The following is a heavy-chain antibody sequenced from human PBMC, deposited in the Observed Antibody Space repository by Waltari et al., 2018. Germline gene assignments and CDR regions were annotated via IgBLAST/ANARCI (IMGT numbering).Heavy chain of an antibody. CDR3: AREGSHLTTVNDY. J-gene: IGHJ4*02. V-gene: IGHV1-2*02. D-gene: IGHD4-4*01. CDR2: VNPRNGEQ. Sequence: LVQSGAEVKKPGASVRVSCKTSGYTFSAYYIHWVRQAPGQGLGWMGCVNPRNGEQKYTRKFHGRVTMTRDTSINTAYMELSSLIFDDTAVYYCAREGSHLTTVNDYWGQGTLVIVSS. CDR1: GYTFSAYY.